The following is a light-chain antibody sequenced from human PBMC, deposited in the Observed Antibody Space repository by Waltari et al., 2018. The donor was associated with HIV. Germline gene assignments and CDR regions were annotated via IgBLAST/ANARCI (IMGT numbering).Light chain of an antibody. J-gene: IGLJ2*01. V-gene: IGLV3-27*01. Sequence: SYELTQPSSVSVSPGQTARITCSGDVLATKYARWFQQKPGQAPVLVIYKDSERPSGIHERFSGSSSGTTVTLTISGAQVEDEADYYCYSAADNNLVFGGGTKLTVL. CDR3: YSAADNNLV. CDR2: KDS. CDR1: VLATKY.